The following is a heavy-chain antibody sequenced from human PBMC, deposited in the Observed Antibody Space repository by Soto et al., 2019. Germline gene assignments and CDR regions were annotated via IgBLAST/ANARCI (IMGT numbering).Heavy chain of an antibody. CDR1: GFSFTSYA. J-gene: IGHJ6*03. V-gene: IGHV3-48*01. CDR3: AVDYYYMDV. CDR2: ISSGSSTI. Sequence: EVQLVESGGGLVQPGGSLRLSCAASGFSFTSYAMNWVRQAPGKGLEWVSYISSGSSTIYYAASVKGRFTISRDHAKKSLFLQMNSLRAEDTAVYYCAVDYYYMDVWGKGTTVTVSS.